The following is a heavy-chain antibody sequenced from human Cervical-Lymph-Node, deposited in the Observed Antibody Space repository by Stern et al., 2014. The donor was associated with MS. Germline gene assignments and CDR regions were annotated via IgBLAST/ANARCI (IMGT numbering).Heavy chain of an antibody. CDR1: GFSLSTSGVG. V-gene: IGHV2-5*02. D-gene: IGHD2-2*01. Sequence: QVTLRESGPTLVKPTQTLTLTCTFSGFSLSTSGVGVGWIRQPPGKALEWLAFFYWGDEKRYTPSLKSGLTITKYTSKTQVVLTMTNMDPVDTPTYYCANRRAAMPLNYWGQGTLVTFSS. CDR3: ANRRAAMPLNY. J-gene: IGHJ4*02. CDR2: FYWGDEK.